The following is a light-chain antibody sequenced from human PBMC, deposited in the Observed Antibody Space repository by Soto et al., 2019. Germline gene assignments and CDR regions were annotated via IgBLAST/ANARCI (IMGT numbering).Light chain of an antibody. V-gene: IGLV1-40*01. CDR3: QSYDSSLSGVV. CDR2: GNS. J-gene: IGLJ2*01. Sequence: QSVLAQQPSVSGAPGQRVTISCTGSSSNIGAGYDVHWYQQLPGTAPKLLIYGNSNRPSGVPDRFSGSKSGTSASLAITGLQAEDEADYYCQSYDSSLSGVVFGGGTKLTFL. CDR1: SSNIGAGYD.